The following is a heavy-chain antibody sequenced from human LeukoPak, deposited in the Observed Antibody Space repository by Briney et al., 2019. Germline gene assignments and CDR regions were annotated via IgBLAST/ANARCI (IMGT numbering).Heavy chain of an antibody. D-gene: IGHD2-2*01. Sequence: GGSLRLSCAASGFTFSSYSMNWVRQAPGKGLEWVSSISSSSSYIYYADSVKGRFTISRDNAKNSLYLQTNSLRAEDTAVYYCARLIVVPAAAYFDYWGQGTLVTVSS. V-gene: IGHV3-21*01. CDR2: ISSSSSYI. J-gene: IGHJ4*02. CDR3: ARLIVVPAAAYFDY. CDR1: GFTFSSYS.